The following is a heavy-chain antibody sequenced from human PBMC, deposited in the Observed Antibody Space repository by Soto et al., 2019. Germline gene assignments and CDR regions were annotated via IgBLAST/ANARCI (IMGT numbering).Heavy chain of an antibody. Sequence: QVQLVESGGGVVQPGRSLRLSCAASGFTFSSYAMHWVRQAPGKGLEWVAVISYDGSNKYYADSVKGRFTISRDNSKNTLYLQMNSLRAEDTAVYYCATSSRLLWFGDDAFELLGQGTMVTVSS. V-gene: IGHV3-30-3*01. CDR1: GFTFSSYA. J-gene: IGHJ3*01. D-gene: IGHD3-10*01. CDR3: ATSSRLLWFGDDAFEL. CDR2: ISYDGSNK.